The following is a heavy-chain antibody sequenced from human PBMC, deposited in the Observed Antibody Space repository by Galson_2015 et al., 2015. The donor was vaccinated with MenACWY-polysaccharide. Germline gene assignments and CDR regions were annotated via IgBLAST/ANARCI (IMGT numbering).Heavy chain of an antibody. CDR3: AAYYASGSSFAY. D-gene: IGHD3-10*01. V-gene: IGHV4-39*07. Sequence: SETLSLTCSVSRGSIIARDYCWGWIRQTPGKGLEWMGTIYFSGDTFYNPSLKSRITISLDTSRNQFSLKLTSVTAADTAVYFCAAYYASGSSFAYWGQGILVPVSS. CDR1: RGSIIARDYC. J-gene: IGHJ4*02. CDR2: IYFSGDT.